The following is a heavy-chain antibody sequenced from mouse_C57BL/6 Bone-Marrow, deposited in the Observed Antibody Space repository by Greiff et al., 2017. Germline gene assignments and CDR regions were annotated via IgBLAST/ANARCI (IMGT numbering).Heavy chain of an antibody. J-gene: IGHJ4*01. V-gene: IGHV14-4*01. CDR1: GFNIKDDY. CDR3: TTPYYIYAMDY. CDR2: IDPENGDT. D-gene: IGHD2-12*01. Sequence: EVKLVESGAELVRPGASVKLSCTASGFNIKDDYMHWVQQRPEQGLEWIGWIDPENGDTEYASKFQGKATITADTSSNTSYLQLSSLTSEDTAVYYCTTPYYIYAMDYWGQGTSVTVSS.